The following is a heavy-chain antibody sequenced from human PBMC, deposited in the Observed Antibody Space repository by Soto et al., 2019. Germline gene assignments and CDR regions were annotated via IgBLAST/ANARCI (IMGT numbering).Heavy chain of an antibody. CDR3: ARKPPAAIQGWAYGMDV. CDR2: LHGSGST. D-gene: IGHD2-2*01. CDR1: GFTVSTNY. V-gene: IGHV3-53*01. Sequence: GGSLRLSCVASGFTVSTNYLSWVRQVPGKGLEWVSVLHGSGSTSYADSVKGRFTISRDNARNTFYLQMNSLRVEDTAIYYCARKPPAAIQGWAYGMDVWGQGTTVTVSS. J-gene: IGHJ6*02.